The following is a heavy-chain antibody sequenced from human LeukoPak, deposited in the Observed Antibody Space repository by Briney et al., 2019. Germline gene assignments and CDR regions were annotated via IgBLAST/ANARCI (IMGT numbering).Heavy chain of an antibody. D-gene: IGHD3-10*01. J-gene: IGHJ3*02. V-gene: IGHV3-7*01. Sequence: PGRSLRLSCAASGFTFSSYAMHWVRQAPGKGLEWVANIKEDGSEKYYVDSVKGRFTISRDNAKNSLYLQMNSLRVEDTAIYYCASNLASSFHIWGQGKMVIVSS. CDR2: IKEDGSEK. CDR3: ASNLASSFHI. CDR1: GFTFSSYA.